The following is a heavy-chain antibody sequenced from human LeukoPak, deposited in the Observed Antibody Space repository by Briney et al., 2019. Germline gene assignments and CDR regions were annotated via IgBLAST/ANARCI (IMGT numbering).Heavy chain of an antibody. Sequence: TGGSPRLSCAASGFTFSSYAMSRVRQAPGKGLEWVSAISGSGGSTYYADSVKGRFTISRDNSKNTLYLQMNSLRAEDTAVYYCAKDRVVVVAATPAKYGMDVWGQGTTVTVSS. CDR1: GFTFSSYA. D-gene: IGHD2-15*01. CDR2: ISGSGGST. J-gene: IGHJ6*02. V-gene: IGHV3-23*01. CDR3: AKDRVVVVAATPAKYGMDV.